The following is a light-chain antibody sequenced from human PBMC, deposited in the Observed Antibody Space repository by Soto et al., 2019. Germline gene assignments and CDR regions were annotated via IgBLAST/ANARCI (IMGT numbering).Light chain of an antibody. CDR2: EVS. V-gene: IGLV2-14*01. Sequence: QSALTQPASVSGSPGQSITISCTGTSSDVGYDNYVSWFQQQPGKAPKLMIYEVSRRPSGVSNRFSGSKSANTASLTISGLQAEDEADYYCTSHTASSTWVFGGGTKVTVL. J-gene: IGLJ3*02. CDR1: SSDVGYDNY. CDR3: TSHTASSTWV.